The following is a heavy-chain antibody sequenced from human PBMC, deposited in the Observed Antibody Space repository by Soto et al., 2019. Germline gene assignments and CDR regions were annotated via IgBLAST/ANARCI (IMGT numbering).Heavy chain of an antibody. V-gene: IGHV3-23*01. CDR2: ISGSGGST. D-gene: IGHD5-18*01. CDR1: GFTFSTYA. Sequence: GGSLRLSCAASGFTFSTYAMSWVRQAPGKGLEWVSGISGSGGSTYYADSVKGRFTISRDNSQNTLYLQMNSLRAEDTAVYYCAKGDTAMADYYYYMDVWGKGTTVTVSS. J-gene: IGHJ6*03. CDR3: AKGDTAMADYYYYMDV.